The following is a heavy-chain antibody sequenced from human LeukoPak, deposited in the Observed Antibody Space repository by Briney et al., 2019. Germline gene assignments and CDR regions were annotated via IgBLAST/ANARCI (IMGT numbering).Heavy chain of an antibody. J-gene: IGHJ5*02. CDR3: ARDPTDYGSVNWFDP. CDR1: GFTFSSYA. D-gene: IGHD3-10*01. V-gene: IGHV3-23*01. Sequence: PGGSLRLSCAASGFTFSSYAMSWVRQAPGKGLEWVSAISGSGGSTYYADSVKGRFTIPRDNSKNTLYLQMNSLRAEDTAVYYCARDPTDYGSVNWFDPWGQGTLVTVSS. CDR2: ISGSGGST.